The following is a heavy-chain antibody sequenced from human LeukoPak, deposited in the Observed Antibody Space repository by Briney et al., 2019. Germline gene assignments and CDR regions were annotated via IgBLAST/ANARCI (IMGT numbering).Heavy chain of an antibody. CDR1: GFSFSSYG. D-gene: IGHD3-10*01. CDR2: ISGSGGST. CDR3: AKSSDWFGELLHPYYFDY. V-gene: IGHV3-23*01. J-gene: IGHJ4*02. Sequence: GGTLRLSCAASGFSFSSYGMSWVRQAPGKGLEWVSAISGSGGSTYYADSVKGRFTISRDNSKNTLYLQMNSLRAEDTAVYYCAKSSDWFGELLHPYYFDYWGQGTLVTVSS.